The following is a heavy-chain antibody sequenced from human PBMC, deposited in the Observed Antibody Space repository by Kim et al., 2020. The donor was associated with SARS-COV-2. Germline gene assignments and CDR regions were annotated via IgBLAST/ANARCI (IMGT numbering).Heavy chain of an antibody. V-gene: IGHV1-18*01. CDR2: INTYNGNT. J-gene: IGHJ4*02. CDR1: DYTFTSYG. Sequence: ASVKVSCKASDYTFTSYGINWVRQAPGQGLEWMGWINTYNGNTNYAQTLQGRVTMTTDTATSTVYMELRSLRFDDTAVYFCARDRRLSPTPDYGDCYFDYWGQGTQVTVSS. CDR3: ARDRRLSPTPDYGDCYFDY. D-gene: IGHD4-17*01.